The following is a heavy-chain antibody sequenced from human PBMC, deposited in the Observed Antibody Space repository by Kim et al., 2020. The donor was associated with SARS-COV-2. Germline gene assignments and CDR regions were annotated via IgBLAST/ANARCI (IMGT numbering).Heavy chain of an antibody. CDR1: GGSISSYY. Sequence: SETLSLTCTVSGGSISSYYWSWIRQPPAKGLEWIGYFYNSGSPDYNPSLKSRVTISVDTSKNQFSLKLTSVTAADTAVYYCAGGRYYDFWSGLVKNHYYYGMEVWGQGTAVTVSS. V-gene: IGHV4-59*13. CDR3: AGGRYYDFWSGLVKNHYYYGMEV. CDR2: FYNSGSP. D-gene: IGHD3-3*01. J-gene: IGHJ6*02.